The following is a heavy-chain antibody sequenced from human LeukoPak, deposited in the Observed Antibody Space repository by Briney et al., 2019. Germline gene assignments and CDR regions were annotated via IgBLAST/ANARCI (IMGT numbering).Heavy chain of an antibody. V-gene: IGHV3-74*01. CDR3: AREMMVRGVIIYYYYGMDV. D-gene: IGHD3-10*01. Sequence: GGSLRLSCAASGFTFSSYWMHWVRQAPGKGLVWVSRINSDGSSTSYADSVKGRFTISRDNAKNTLYLQMNSLRAEDTAVYYCAREMMVRGVIIYYYYGMDVWGQGTTVTVSS. CDR1: GFTFSSYW. CDR2: INSDGSST. J-gene: IGHJ6*02.